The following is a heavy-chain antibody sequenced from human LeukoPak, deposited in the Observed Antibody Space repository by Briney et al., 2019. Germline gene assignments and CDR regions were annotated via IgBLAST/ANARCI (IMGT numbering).Heavy chain of an antibody. CDR3: ARDSLDIVVVPAAPEGTDYYYYYGMDV. V-gene: IGHV3-33*01. CDR1: GFTFSSYG. CDR2: IWYDGSNK. J-gene: IGHJ6*04. D-gene: IGHD2-2*01. Sequence: GRSLRLSCAASGFTFSSYGTHWVRQAPGKGLEWVAVIWYDGSNKYYADSVKGRFTISRDNSKNTLYLQMNSLRAEDTAVYYCARDSLDIVVVPAAPEGTDYYYYYGMDVWGKGTTVTVSS.